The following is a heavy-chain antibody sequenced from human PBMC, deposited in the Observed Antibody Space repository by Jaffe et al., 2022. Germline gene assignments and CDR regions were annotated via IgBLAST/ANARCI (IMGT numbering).Heavy chain of an antibody. J-gene: IGHJ5*02. D-gene: IGHD6-13*01. Sequence: QVQLVQSGAEVKKPGSSVKVSCKASGGTFSSYAISWVRQAPGQGLEWMGGIIPIFGTANYAQKFQGRVTITADESTSTAYMELSSLRSEDTAVYYCASCTWGAAADPINWFDPWGQGTLVTVSS. CDR3: ASCTWGAAADPINWFDP. CDR1: GGTFSSYA. V-gene: IGHV1-69*01. CDR2: IIPIFGTA.